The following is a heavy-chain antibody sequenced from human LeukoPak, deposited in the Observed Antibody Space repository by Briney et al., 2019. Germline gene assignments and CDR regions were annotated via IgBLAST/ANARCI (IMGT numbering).Heavy chain of an antibody. CDR1: GGSFSGYY. CDR2: IYYSGST. V-gene: IGHV4-39*01. Sequence: SETLSLTCAVSGGSFSGYYWSWIRQPPGKGLEWIGTIYYSGSTYYNPSLTSRVTISVDTSKNQFSLKLSAVTAADTAVYYCARHKDYYYSYMDVWGKGTTVTISS. J-gene: IGHJ6*03. CDR3: ARHKDYYYSYMDV.